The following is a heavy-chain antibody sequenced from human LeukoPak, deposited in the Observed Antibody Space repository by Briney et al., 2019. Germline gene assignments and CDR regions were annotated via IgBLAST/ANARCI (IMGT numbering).Heavy chain of an antibody. V-gene: IGHV1-69*05. Sequence: SVKVSCKASGGTFSSYAISWVRQAPGQGLEWMGRIIPIFGTANYAQKFQGRVTITTDESTSTAYMELSSLRSEDTAVYYCASYDYYDSSGYYYDYWGQGTLVTVSS. J-gene: IGHJ4*02. D-gene: IGHD3-22*01. CDR2: IIPIFGTA. CDR3: ASYDYYDSSGYYYDY. CDR1: GGTFSSYA.